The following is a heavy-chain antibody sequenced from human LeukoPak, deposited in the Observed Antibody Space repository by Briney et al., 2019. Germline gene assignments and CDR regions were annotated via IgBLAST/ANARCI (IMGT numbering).Heavy chain of an antibody. V-gene: IGHV1-69*05. CDR2: IIPIFGTA. D-gene: IGHD3-10*01. J-gene: IGHJ5*02. CDR3: ALSRGSPGWFDP. CDR1: GSTFSSYA. Sequence: ASVKVSCKASGSTFSSYAISWVRQAPGQGLEWMGGIIPIFGTANYAQKFQGRVTITTDESTSTAYMELSSLRSEDTAVYYCALSRGSPGWFDPWGQGTLVTVSS.